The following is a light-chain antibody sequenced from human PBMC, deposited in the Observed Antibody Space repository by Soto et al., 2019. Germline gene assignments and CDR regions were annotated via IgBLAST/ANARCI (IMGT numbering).Light chain of an antibody. V-gene: IGLV2-14*01. CDR1: SSDVGGYNY. CDR2: EVS. Sequence: QSALTQPASVSGSPGQSITISCTGTSSDVGGYNYVSWYQQHPGKAPKLMIYEVSNRPSGVSNRFSGSKSGNTASLTISGLQAEDEADYYCSSYTSSSTPEVFGVGTKVTVL. J-gene: IGLJ2*01. CDR3: SSYTSSSTPEV.